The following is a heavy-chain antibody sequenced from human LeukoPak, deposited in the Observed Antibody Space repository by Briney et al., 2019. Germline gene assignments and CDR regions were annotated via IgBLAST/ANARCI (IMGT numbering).Heavy chain of an antibody. CDR1: GFTFSSYW. J-gene: IGHJ4*02. D-gene: IGHD6-13*01. CDR2: IKQDGSEK. V-gene: IGHV3-7*01. Sequence: SGGSLRLSCAASGFTFSSYWMTWVRQAPGKGPEWVANIKQDGSEKYYVDSVTGRFTISRDNAKNSLYLQMNSLRAEDTAVYYCARMSSSSWYVCDYWGQGTLVTVAS. CDR3: ARMSSSSWYVCDY.